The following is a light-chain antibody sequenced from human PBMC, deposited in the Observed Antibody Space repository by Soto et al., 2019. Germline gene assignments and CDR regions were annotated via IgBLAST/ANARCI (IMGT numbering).Light chain of an antibody. Sequence: DIQMTQSPSALSAAVGDRVAITFRASQGIRNDLGWYQQKPGNAPKRLIYAASSLQSWVPSRFSGSGSGTEFTLTISNLQHEDFATYYCLQHNSYPLTFGGGTKVDIK. CDR2: AAS. CDR3: LQHNSYPLT. CDR1: QGIRND. J-gene: IGKJ4*01. V-gene: IGKV1-17*02.